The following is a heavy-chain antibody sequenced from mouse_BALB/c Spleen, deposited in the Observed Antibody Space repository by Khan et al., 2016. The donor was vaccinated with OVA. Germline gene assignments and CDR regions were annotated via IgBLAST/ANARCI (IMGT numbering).Heavy chain of an antibody. Sequence: HVQLKQSGAELVKPGASVRLSCKASGYTFTNYYLYWVKQRPGHGLEWIGDINPSNGGTNFNEKFKNKVTLTVDKSSSTAYMQLSSLTSEDSVVYYCSRSGYGTFAYWGQGTLVTVSA. CDR3: SRSGYGTFAY. CDR1: GYTFTNYY. CDR2: INPSNGGT. J-gene: IGHJ3*01. D-gene: IGHD2-1*01. V-gene: IGHV1S81*02.